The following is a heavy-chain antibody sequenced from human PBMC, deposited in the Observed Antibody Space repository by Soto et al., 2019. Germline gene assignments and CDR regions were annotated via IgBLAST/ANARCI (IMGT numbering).Heavy chain of an antibody. J-gene: IGHJ4*02. V-gene: IGHV3-11*05. Sequence: QVQLVESGGGLVKPGGSLRLSCVASGFTFSDHYMTWIRQAPGKGLEWLSYVSTSSSYTNYAASVKGRFTISRDNVMNSLYLQMNSLRAEDTAVYYCARLRLTGYFDYWGQGTLVTVSS. CDR2: VSTSSSYT. CDR1: GFTFSDHY. CDR3: ARLRLTGYFDY.